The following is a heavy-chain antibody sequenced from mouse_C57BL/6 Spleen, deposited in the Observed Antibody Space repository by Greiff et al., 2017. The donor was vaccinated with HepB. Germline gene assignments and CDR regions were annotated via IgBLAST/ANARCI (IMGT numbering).Heavy chain of an antibody. CDR1: GFSLTSYG. Sequence: VKLVESGPGLVAPSQSLSITCTVSGFSLTSYGVHWVRQPPGKGLEWLVVIWSDGSTTYNSALKSRLSISKDNSKSQVFLKMNSLQTDDTAMYYCARHGYYSNYYAMDYWGQGTSVTVSS. D-gene: IGHD2-5*01. V-gene: IGHV2-6-1*01. CDR3: ARHGYYSNYYAMDY. J-gene: IGHJ4*01. CDR2: IWSDGST.